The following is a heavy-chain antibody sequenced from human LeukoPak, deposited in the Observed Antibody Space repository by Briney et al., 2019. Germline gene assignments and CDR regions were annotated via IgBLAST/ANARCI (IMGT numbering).Heavy chain of an antibody. CDR1: GYTFTSYG. D-gene: IGHD6-19*01. CDR2: ISAYNGKT. J-gene: IGHJ4*02. Sequence: ASVKVSCKASGYTFTSYGISWVRQAPGQGLEWMGWISAYNGKTIHAQKFQGRVTITTDESTSTAYMELSSLRSEDTAVYYCASQGGSGWYWDFDYWGQGTLVTVSS. V-gene: IGHV1-18*01. CDR3: ASQGGSGWYWDFDY.